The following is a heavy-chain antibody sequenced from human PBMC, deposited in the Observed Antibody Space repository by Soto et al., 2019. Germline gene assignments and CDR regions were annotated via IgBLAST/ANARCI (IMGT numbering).Heavy chain of an antibody. J-gene: IGHJ4*02. CDR3: ARDVWGYDRTGYAPDY. CDR2: IYDNERT. Sequence: QVQLQESGPGLVKPSQTLSLTCTVSGGSISSGGKYWSWIRQRPGKGLEWIGYIYDNERTYYNPSLKSRVTMSADMSENQCSLNLRSVTAADTAVYYCARDVWGYDRTGYAPDYWGQGTLVTVSS. V-gene: IGHV4-31*03. CDR1: GGSISSGGKY. D-gene: IGHD3-22*01.